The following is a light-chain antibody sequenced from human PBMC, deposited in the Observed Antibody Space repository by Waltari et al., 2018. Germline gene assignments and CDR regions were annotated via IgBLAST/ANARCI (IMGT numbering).Light chain of an antibody. J-gene: IGKJ1*01. Sequence: DIVMTQSPLSLSVTPGEPASISCRSSQSLLHSSGNTFLDWYLQKPGQSPQLLVYLVSIRASGVPDRFSGSRSGTDFTLKISRVEAEDVGVYFCMQARQTPWTFGHGTKVEIK. V-gene: IGKV2-28*01. CDR3: MQARQTPWT. CDR1: QSLLHSSGNTF. CDR2: LVS.